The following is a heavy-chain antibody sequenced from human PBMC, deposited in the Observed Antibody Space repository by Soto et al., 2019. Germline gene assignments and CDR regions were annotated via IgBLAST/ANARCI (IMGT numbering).Heavy chain of an antibody. CDR1: GGSVSSGSYY. Sequence: ETLSLTCTVSGGSVSSGSYYWSWIRQPPGKGLEWIGYIYYSGSTNYNPSLKSRVTISVDTSKNQFSLKLSSVTAADTAVYYCASGLWFGELSPYYYYYYGMDVWGQGTTVTVSS. CDR3: ASGLWFGELSPYYYYYYGMDV. J-gene: IGHJ6*02. D-gene: IGHD3-10*01. CDR2: IYYSGST. V-gene: IGHV4-61*01.